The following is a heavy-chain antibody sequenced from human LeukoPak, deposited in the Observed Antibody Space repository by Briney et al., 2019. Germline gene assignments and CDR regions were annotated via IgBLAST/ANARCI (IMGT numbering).Heavy chain of an antibody. CDR1: GFTFSSYA. CDR3: AKSIAARRGFDY. Sequence: GGSLRLSCAASGFTFSSYAMSWVRQAPGKGLEWVSAISGIGGSTYYADSVKGRFTLSRDTSKNALYLQMNSLRAEDTAVYYCAKSIAARRGFDYWGQGTLVTVSS. D-gene: IGHD6-6*01. V-gene: IGHV3-23*01. CDR2: ISGIGGST. J-gene: IGHJ4*02.